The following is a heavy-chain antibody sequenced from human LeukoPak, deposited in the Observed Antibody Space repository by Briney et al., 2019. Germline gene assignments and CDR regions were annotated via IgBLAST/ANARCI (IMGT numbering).Heavy chain of an antibody. CDR2: MSSRGSTI. V-gene: IGHV3-48*03. CDR1: GFTFSIYE. J-gene: IGHJ4*02. D-gene: IGHD2-15*01. Sequence: GGSLRLSCAASGFTFSIYEMSWVRQAPGKGLEWLSYMSSRGSTISYADSVKGRFTISRDNAKNSLFLQMNSLRAEDTAVYYCARARTPDSWGQGTLVTVSS. CDR3: ARARTPDS.